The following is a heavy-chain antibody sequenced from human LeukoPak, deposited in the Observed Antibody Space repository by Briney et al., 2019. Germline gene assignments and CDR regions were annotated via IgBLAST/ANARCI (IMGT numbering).Heavy chain of an antibody. CDR1: GGSISSSSYY. V-gene: IGHV4-39*01. D-gene: IGHD2-15*01. J-gene: IGHJ3*02. Sequence: SETLSLTCTVSGGSISSSSYYWGWIRQPPGKGLEWIGSIYYSGSTYYNPSLKSRVTISVDTSKNQFSLKLSSVTAADTAVYYCASGDMWATYAFDIWGQGSMVTVSS. CDR3: ASGDMWATYAFDI. CDR2: IYYSGST.